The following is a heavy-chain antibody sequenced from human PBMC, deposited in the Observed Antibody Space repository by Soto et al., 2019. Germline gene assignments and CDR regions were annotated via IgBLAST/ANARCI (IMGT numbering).Heavy chain of an antibody. CDR1: GGSISSYY. CDR3: ARDTMGGSSQSSYYYYGMDV. D-gene: IGHD3-16*01. Sequence: SETLSLTCTVSGGSISSYYWNWIRQPAGKGLEWIGLVYSSGRTKYNPSLKSRVTVSVDTSKNQFSLKLSSVTAADTAVYYCARDTMGGSSQSSYYYYGMDVWGQGTTVTVS. J-gene: IGHJ6*02. CDR2: VYSSGRT. V-gene: IGHV4-4*07.